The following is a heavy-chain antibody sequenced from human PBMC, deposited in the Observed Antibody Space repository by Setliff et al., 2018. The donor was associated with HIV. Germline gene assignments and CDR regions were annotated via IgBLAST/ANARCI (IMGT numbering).Heavy chain of an antibody. J-gene: IGHJ6*03. CDR1: GYTFINFG. V-gene: IGHV1-18*04. CDR2: ISGYNGNT. Sequence: ASVKVSCKASGYTFINFGITWVRQAPGQRLEWVGYISGYNGNTKYAQNVQGRVTMTTDTSTSTAYMELRSLRYDDTAVYYCARDPRSGYDSDTAMVTVYYYYMDVWGKGTTVTVSS. D-gene: IGHD5-18*01. CDR3: ARDPRSGYDSDTAMVTVYYYYMDV.